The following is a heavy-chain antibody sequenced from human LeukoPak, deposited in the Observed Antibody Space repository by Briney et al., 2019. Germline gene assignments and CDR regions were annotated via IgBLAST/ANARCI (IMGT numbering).Heavy chain of an antibody. CDR1: GDSISSRDYY. D-gene: IGHD2-2*01. J-gene: IGHJ3*02. V-gene: IGHV4-30-4*08. CDR3: ARGRLSYRQMVVVPAALRGAFDI. Sequence: SQTLSLTCSVSGDSISSRDYYWSWIRQPPGKGLEWIGYIYYSGSTSYNPSLKSRVTISVDRSKNQFSLKLSSVTAADTAVYYCARGRLSYRQMVVVPAALRGAFDIWGQGTMVTVSS. CDR2: IYYSGST.